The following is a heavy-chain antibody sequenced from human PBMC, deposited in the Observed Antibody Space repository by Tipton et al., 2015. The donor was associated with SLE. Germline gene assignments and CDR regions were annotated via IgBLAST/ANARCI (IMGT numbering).Heavy chain of an antibody. CDR1: GYSISSGYY. D-gene: IGHD6-13*01. V-gene: IGHV4-38-2*01. Sequence: TLSLTCAVSGYSISSGYYWGWIRQPPGKGLGWIGSIYHSGSTYYNPSLKSRVTISVDTSKNQFSLKLSSVTAADTAVYYCARGSKGIAARGPWYFDLWGRGTLVTVSS. CDR3: ARGSKGIAARGPWYFDL. J-gene: IGHJ2*01. CDR2: IYHSGST.